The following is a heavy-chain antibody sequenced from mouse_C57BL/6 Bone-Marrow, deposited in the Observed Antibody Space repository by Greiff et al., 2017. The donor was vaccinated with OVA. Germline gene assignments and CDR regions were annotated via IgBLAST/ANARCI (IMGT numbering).Heavy chain of an antibody. CDR1: GFTFSDAW. CDR3: TRRLRYAMDY. J-gene: IGHJ4*01. Sequence: EVQGVESGGGLVQPGGSMKLSCAASGFTFSDAWMDWVRQSPEKGLEWVAEIRNKANNHATYYAESVKGRFTISRDDSKSSVYLQMNSLRAEDTGIYYCTRRLRYAMDYWGQGTSVTVSS. CDR2: IRNKANNHAT. D-gene: IGHD1-1*01. V-gene: IGHV6-6*01.